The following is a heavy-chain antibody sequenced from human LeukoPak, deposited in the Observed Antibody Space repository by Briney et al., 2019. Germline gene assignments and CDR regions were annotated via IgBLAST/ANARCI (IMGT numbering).Heavy chain of an antibody. Sequence: PGGSLRLSCAASGFTFSGYGMHWVRQAPGKGLEWVAVISYDGSYKYYAGSVQGRFTISRDNSKNTLYLQMNSLRPDDTAVYYCAKWDFDYWGQGTLVTVSS. CDR3: AKWDFDY. CDR1: GFTFSGYG. V-gene: IGHV3-30*18. J-gene: IGHJ4*02. CDR2: ISYDGSYK.